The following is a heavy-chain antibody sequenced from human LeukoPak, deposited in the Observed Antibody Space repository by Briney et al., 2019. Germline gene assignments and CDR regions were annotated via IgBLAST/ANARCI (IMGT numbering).Heavy chain of an antibody. D-gene: IGHD3-9*01. CDR1: GFTFSSYW. J-gene: IGHJ6*02. CDR3: TRTPYYDASTGDYNYYSGFDL. CDR2: INEDGTST. Sequence: QPGGSLRLSCSGSGFTFSSYWMHWVRQAPGKGLEWLSRINEDGTSTRHADSVKGRFTISRDNAKNTLYLQMSSLRAEDSALYYCTRTPYYDASTGDYNYYSGFDLWGQGTTVTV. V-gene: IGHV3-74*01.